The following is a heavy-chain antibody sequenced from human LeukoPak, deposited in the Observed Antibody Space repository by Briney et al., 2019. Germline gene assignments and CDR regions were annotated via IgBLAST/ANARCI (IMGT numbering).Heavy chain of an antibody. CDR3: ARGRTYCSSTSCLIYYYYGMDV. V-gene: IGHV4-34*01. CDR2: INHSGST. D-gene: IGHD2-2*01. J-gene: IGHJ6*01. Sequence: SKTLSLTCAVYGGSFSGYYWSWIRQPPGKGLEWIGEINHSGSTNYNPSLKSRVTISVDTSKNQFSLKLSSVTAADTAVYYCARGRTYCSSTSCLIYYYYGMDVWGQGTTVTVSS. CDR1: GGSFSGYY.